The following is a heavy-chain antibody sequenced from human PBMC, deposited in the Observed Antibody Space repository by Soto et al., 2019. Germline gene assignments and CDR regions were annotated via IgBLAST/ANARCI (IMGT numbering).Heavy chain of an antibody. CDR3: ARDFAYGKYAYNWFGS. CDR1: GFTFTRYY. J-gene: IGHJ5*01. D-gene: IGHD4-17*01. CDR2: IYPSGGST. V-gene: IGHV1-46*01. Sequence: ASVKVSCKASGFTFTRYYIHWFRQAPGQGLDWMGKIYPSGGSTNYAQKFWGRVTMSRDTSTSTVYMELSSLRSDDTAVYYCARDFAYGKYAYNWFGSWGQGTLVTVSS.